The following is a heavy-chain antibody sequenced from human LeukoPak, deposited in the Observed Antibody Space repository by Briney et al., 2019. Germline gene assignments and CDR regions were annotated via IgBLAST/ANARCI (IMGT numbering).Heavy chain of an antibody. CDR2: IIPIFGTA. D-gene: IGHD3-3*01. CDR1: GYTFTGYY. Sequence: SVKVSCKASGYTFTGYYMHWVRQAPGQGLEWMGGIIPIFGTANYAQKFQGRVTITADESTSTAYMELSSLRSEDTAVYYCARDSRSGYRNYYYYGMDVWGQGTTVTVSS. CDR3: ARDSRSGYRNYYYYGMDV. V-gene: IGHV1-69*13. J-gene: IGHJ6*02.